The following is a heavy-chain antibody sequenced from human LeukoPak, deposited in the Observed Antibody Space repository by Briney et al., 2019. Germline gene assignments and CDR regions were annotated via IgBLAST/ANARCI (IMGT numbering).Heavy chain of an antibody. J-gene: IGHJ5*02. CDR2: ISSSSNYI. CDR3: ARDPSSGWYLKGWFDP. D-gene: IGHD6-19*01. CDR1: GFTFSSYS. V-gene: IGHV3-21*01. Sequence: GGSLRLSCAASGFTFSSYSMNWVRQAPGKGLEWVSSISSSSNYIYYADSVKGRFTISRDNAKNSLYLQMNSLRADDTAVYYCARDPSSGWYLKGWFDPWGQGTLVTVSS.